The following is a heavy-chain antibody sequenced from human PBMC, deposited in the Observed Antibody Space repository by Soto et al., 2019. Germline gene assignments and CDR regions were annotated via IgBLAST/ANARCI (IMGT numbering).Heavy chain of an antibody. CDR2: INHTGGT. Sequence: SETLSLTCAVYGGSVNGYYWNWIRQPPGKGLEWIGEINHTGGTNYNPSLKSRVTMSVDTSKNQFSLRLSSVTAADTAIYYCATRIAVFGLLIPPFDPWGQGTQVTVSS. CDR3: ATRIAVFGLLIPPFDP. CDR1: GGSVNGYY. J-gene: IGHJ5*02. D-gene: IGHD3-3*01. V-gene: IGHV4-34*01.